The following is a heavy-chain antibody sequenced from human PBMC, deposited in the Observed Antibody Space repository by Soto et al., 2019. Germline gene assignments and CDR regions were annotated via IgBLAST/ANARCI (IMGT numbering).Heavy chain of an antibody. CDR3: ARDLGGWPDY. D-gene: IGHD2-15*01. V-gene: IGHV1-18*01. CDR1: GYTFTRYG. CDR2: IGAYNGNT. J-gene: IGHJ4*02. Sequence: ASVKVSCKASGYTFTRYGISWVRQAPGQGLEWMGWIGAYNGNTNYAQKLQGRVTITRDTSASTAYMELSSLRSEDTAVYYCARDLGGWPDYWGQGTLVTV.